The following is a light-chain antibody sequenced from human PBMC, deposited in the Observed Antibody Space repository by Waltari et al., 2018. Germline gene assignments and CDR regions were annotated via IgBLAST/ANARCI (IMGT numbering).Light chain of an antibody. Sequence: ELVLTQSPGTLSLSPGERATLSCRASRDIGTYLVWYQQKPGQAPRLLIYRASNRATGIPDRFSGRGSGTDFSLTISRLEPEDFAVYYCQNHERLPATFGQGTRVEIK. CDR2: RAS. V-gene: IGKV3-20*01. CDR1: RDIGTY. CDR3: QNHERLPAT. J-gene: IGKJ1*01.